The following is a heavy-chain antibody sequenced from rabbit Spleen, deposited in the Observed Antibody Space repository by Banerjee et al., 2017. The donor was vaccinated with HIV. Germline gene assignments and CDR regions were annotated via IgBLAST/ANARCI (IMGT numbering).Heavy chain of an antibody. CDR3: ARDTSSSFSSYGMDL. CDR1: GIGFSTYYY. D-gene: IGHD1-1*01. V-gene: IGHV1S43*01. J-gene: IGHJ6*01. CDR2: IVTVSANT. Sequence: QSLEESGGDLVKPGASLTLTCKASGIGFSTYYYMCWVRQAPGKGLEWIACIVTVSANTYYASWAKGRFTISRSTSLNTVTLQMTSLTAADTATYFCARDTSSSFSSYGMDLWGQGTLVTVS.